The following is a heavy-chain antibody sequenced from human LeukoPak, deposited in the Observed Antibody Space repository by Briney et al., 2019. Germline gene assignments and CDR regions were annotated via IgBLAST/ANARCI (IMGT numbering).Heavy chain of an antibody. CDR3: AKDRVVAATNWYFDL. V-gene: IGHV3-23*01. J-gene: IGHJ2*01. D-gene: IGHD2-15*01. CDR2: ITGSGGST. Sequence: RPGGSLRLSCAASGFIFSSYAMSWVRQAPGKGLERVSAITGSGGSTYYADSVKGRFTISRDNSKNTLYLQMNSLRAEDAALYYCAKDRVVAATNWYFDLWGRGTLVTVSS. CDR1: GFIFSSYA.